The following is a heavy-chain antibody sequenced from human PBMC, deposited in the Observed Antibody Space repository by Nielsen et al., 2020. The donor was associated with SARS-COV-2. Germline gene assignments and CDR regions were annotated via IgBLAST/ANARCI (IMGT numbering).Heavy chain of an antibody. CDR2: SYNNGRT. CDR1: GGPISGGSYY. D-gene: IGHD5-18*01. J-gene: IGHJ5*02. CDR3: AIWTPYSYSRGRWFDP. Sequence: SETLSLTCSVWGGPISGGSYYWGWIRKEPGKGVGWNAKSYNNGRTCYNPSLKSRVTISVDRSKYQFSLKLTSVTAADTAVYYFAIWTPYSYSRGRWFDPCGQGTLITFSS. V-gene: IGHV4-39*01.